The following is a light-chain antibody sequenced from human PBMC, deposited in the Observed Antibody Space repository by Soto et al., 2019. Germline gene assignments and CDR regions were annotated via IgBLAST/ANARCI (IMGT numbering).Light chain of an antibody. CDR3: QQYKNYLT. J-gene: IGKJ1*01. Sequence: DIQMTHSPSTLSASVGDRVTITCRASQSVSIWLAWYQQKPGKAPKLLISGASTLESGVPSRSSGSGSGTEFTLTISSLQPDDFATYYCQQYKNYLTFGQGTKV. CDR2: GAS. CDR1: QSVSIW. V-gene: IGKV1-5*01.